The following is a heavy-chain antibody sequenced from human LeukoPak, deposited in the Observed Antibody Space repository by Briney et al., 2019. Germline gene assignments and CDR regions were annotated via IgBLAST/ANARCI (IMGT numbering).Heavy chain of an antibody. CDR2: IWSDGTNT. CDR3: ARDAQRGFDYSNSLQY. Sequence: GRPLRLSCAATGFTFNHYGMHWVRQAQGKGLEWVAVIWSDGTNTYYTDSVKGRFTISRVDSEKTVYLQMKSLRPEDTGVYYCARDAQRGFDYSNSLQYWGQGTPVTVST. CDR1: GFTFNHYG. D-gene: IGHD4-11*01. J-gene: IGHJ4*02. V-gene: IGHV3-33*01.